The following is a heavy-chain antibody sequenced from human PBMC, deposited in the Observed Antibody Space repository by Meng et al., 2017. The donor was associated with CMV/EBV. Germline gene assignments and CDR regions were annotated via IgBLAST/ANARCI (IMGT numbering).Heavy chain of an antibody. CDR2: IIPIFGTA. V-gene: IGHV1-69*05. CDR1: GGTLSSYA. Sequence: SVKVSCKASGGTLSSYAISWVRQAPGQGLEWMGGIIPIFGTANYAQKFQGRVTITTDESTSTAYMELSSLRSEDTAVYYCARGYCSSTSCYNAFDIWGQGTMVTVSS. CDR3: ARGYCSSTSCYNAFDI. D-gene: IGHD2-2*02. J-gene: IGHJ3*02.